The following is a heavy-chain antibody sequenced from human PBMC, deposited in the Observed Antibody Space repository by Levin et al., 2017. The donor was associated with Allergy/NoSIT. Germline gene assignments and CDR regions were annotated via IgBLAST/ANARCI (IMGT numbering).Heavy chain of an antibody. D-gene: IGHD2-2*01. CDR3: ARSSGGYCSSTSCYLFDY. CDR2: INPNSGGT. CDR1: GYTFTGYY. Sequence: ASVKVSCKASGYTFTGYYLHWVRQAPGQGLEWMGWINPNSGGTNYAQKFQGRVTMTRDTSISTAYMELSRLRSDDTAVYYCARSSGGYCSSTSCYLFDYWGQGTLVTVSS. J-gene: IGHJ4*02. V-gene: IGHV1-2*02.